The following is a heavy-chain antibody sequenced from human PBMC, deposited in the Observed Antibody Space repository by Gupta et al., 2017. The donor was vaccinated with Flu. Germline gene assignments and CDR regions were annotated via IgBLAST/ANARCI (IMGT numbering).Heavy chain of an antibody. CDR2: INHSGST. CDR3: ARMAAAGGSIDY. V-gene: IGHV4-34*01. Sequence: QVQLQQWGAGLLKPSETLSLTCAVYGGSFSGYYWSWIRQPPRKGLEWIGEINHSGSTNYNPSLKSRVTISVDTSKNQFSLKLSSVTAADTAVYYCARMAAAGGSIDYWGQGTLVTVSS. J-gene: IGHJ4*02. CDR1: GGSFSGYY. D-gene: IGHD6-13*01.